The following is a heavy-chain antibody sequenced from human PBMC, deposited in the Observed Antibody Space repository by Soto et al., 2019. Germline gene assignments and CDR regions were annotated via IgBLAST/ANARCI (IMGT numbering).Heavy chain of an antibody. V-gene: IGHV4-31*03. CDR3: ARVVTIFGVVIIIWFDP. J-gene: IGHJ5*02. CDR1: GGSISSGGYY. CDR2: IYYSGST. Sequence: SETLSLTCTVSGGSISSGGYYWSWIRQHPGKGLEWIGYIYYSGSTYYNPSLKSRVTISVDTSKNQFSLKLSSVTAADTAVYYCARVVTIFGVVIIIWFDPWGQGTLATVSS. D-gene: IGHD3-3*01.